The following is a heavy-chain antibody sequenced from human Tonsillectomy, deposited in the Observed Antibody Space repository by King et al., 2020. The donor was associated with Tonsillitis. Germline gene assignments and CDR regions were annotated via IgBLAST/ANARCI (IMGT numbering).Heavy chain of an antibody. V-gene: IGHV4-34*01. CDR1: SGSFSDYH. Sequence: VQLQQWGAGLLKPSETLSLTCAVSSGSFSDYHWNWIRQPPGKGLEWIGEINPSGNTNYNPSLKSRVTISVDTSKNQFSLRLTSVTAADTAIYYCARLAACYGMDVWGQGTTVTVSS. D-gene: IGHD6-13*01. CDR2: INPSGNT. CDR3: ARLAACYGMDV. J-gene: IGHJ6*02.